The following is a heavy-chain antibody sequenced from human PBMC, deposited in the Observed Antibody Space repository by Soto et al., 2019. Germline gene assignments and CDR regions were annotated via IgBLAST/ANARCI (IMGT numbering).Heavy chain of an antibody. V-gene: IGHV3-23*01. J-gene: IGHJ3*02. CDR3: AKVIEMATRVGAFDI. D-gene: IGHD5-12*01. CDR2: ISGSGGST. Sequence: PGGSLRLSCAASGFTFSSYAMSWVRQAPGKGLEWVSAISGSGGSTYYADSVEGRFTISRDNSKNTLYLQMNSLRAEDTAVYYCAKVIEMATRVGAFDIWGQGTMVTVSS. CDR1: GFTFSSYA.